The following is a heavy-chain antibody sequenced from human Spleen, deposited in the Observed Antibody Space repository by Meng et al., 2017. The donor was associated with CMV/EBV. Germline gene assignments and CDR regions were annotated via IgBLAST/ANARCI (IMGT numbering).Heavy chain of an antibody. D-gene: IGHD2-8*01. J-gene: IGHJ6*02. CDR2: IIPILNIV. V-gene: IGHV1-69*10. Sequence: SVKVSCKASGATFSSYSISWVRQAPGQGLEWMGGIIPILNIVNYAQKFQGRVTITADKSTSTAYMELSRLRSEDTALYYCARADIVLLPDPPGGYYYYGMDVWGRGTTVTVSS. CDR3: ARADIVLLPDPPGGYYYYGMDV. CDR1: GATFSSYS.